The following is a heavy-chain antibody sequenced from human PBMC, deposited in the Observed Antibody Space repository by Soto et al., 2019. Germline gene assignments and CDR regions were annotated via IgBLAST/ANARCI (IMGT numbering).Heavy chain of an antibody. V-gene: IGHV3-21*06. J-gene: IGHJ5*02. CDR2: ISSGAAYI. D-gene: IGHD1-26*01. CDR3: SRDEGGSYDSWFHP. CDR1: TFSMYS. Sequence: EVQVVESGGGLVKPGGSLTLSCNFTFSMYSMNWVRQAPGKGLEWVASISSGAAYIKYAGSVQGRFTISRDNAKNTVSLQMSSLRVEDTALYFCSRDEGGSYDSWFHPWGQGTQLTVSA.